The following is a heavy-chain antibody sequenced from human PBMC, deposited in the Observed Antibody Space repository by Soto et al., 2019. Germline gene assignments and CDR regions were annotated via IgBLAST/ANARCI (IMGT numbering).Heavy chain of an antibody. J-gene: IGHJ4*02. CDR2: INSDGSST. CDR3: GRCSSTSCHLGSAY. Sequence: GSLRLACAASGXTFSSYWMDWVRQAPGRGLVWVSRINSDGSSTIYADSVKGLFTISRDNANNTLYLQMNSLRAEDTAVYYCGRCSSTSCHLGSAYWGQGTLVTVSS. CDR1: GXTFSSYW. V-gene: IGHV3-74*01. D-gene: IGHD2-2*01.